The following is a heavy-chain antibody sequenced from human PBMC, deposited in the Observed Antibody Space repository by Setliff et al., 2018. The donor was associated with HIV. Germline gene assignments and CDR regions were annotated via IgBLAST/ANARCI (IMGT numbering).Heavy chain of an antibody. CDR2: LYVSGDT. Sequence: SETLSLTCYVTDDPISSFYWSWVRQPAGKGLEWIGRLYVSGDTNYNPSLKSQVTMSLDTSKKHFSLKLKSATAADTAVYYCALTGHRLLRGYMDVWGKGTTVTVSS. J-gene: IGHJ6*03. D-gene: IGHD2-15*01. CDR1: DDPISSFY. CDR3: ALTGHRLLRGYMDV. V-gene: IGHV4-4*07.